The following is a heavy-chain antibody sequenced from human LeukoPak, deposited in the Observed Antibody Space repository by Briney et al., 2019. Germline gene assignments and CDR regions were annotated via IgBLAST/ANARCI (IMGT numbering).Heavy chain of an antibody. J-gene: IGHJ6*03. D-gene: IGHD2-2*01. V-gene: IGHV3-48*03. CDR2: ISSSGSTI. CDR3: ARGPVTSMDV. CDR1: GFTFSSYE. Sequence: GGSLRLSCAASGFTFSSYEMNWVRKAPGMGLEWVSYISSSGSTIYYADSVKGRFTISRDNAKNSLYLQMNSLRAEDTAVYYCARGPVTSMDVWGKGTTVTVSS.